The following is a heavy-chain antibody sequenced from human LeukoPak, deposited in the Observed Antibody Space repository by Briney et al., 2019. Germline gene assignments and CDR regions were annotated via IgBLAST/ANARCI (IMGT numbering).Heavy chain of an antibody. CDR3: ARDPTTYYYDRSGYNAFDI. J-gene: IGHJ3*02. D-gene: IGHD3-22*01. V-gene: IGHV1-8*01. CDR2: MNPNSGNT. Sequence: ASVKVSCKASGYTFTSYDINWVRQATGQGLEWMGWMNPNSGNTGYAQKFQGRVTMTRNTSISTAYMEPSSLRSEDTAVYYCARDPTTYYYDRSGYNAFDIWGQGTMVTVSS. CDR1: GYTFTSYD.